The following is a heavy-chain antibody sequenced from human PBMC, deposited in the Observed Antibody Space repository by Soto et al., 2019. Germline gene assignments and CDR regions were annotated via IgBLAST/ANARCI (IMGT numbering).Heavy chain of an antibody. Sequence: QVQLVESGGGLVKPGGSLRLSWVASGFTFSDYYMSWIRQAPGKGLAWVSYISSSSSYTNYADSVKGRFTISRDNAKNSLYLQMNSLRAEDTAVYYCSRDHHRYSGYDYVDYWGQGTLVIVSS. V-gene: IGHV3-11*05. CDR3: SRDHHRYSGYDYVDY. CDR2: ISSSSSYT. J-gene: IGHJ4*02. D-gene: IGHD5-12*01. CDR1: GFTFSDYY.